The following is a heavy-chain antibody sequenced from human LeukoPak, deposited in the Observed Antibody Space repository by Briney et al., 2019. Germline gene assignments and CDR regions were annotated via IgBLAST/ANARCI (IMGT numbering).Heavy chain of an antibody. CDR3: AATGIVSTVDTFDI. Sequence: GESLKISCKGSGYSFTSYWIDWVRPMPGKGLEWMGSIYPGDSDTRYSPSFQGQVTMSADKSISTAYLQWSSLKASDTATYYCAATGIVSTVDTFDIWGQGTMVTVSS. CDR1: GYSFTSYW. CDR2: IYPGDSDT. D-gene: IGHD5-12*01. J-gene: IGHJ3*02. V-gene: IGHV5-51*01.